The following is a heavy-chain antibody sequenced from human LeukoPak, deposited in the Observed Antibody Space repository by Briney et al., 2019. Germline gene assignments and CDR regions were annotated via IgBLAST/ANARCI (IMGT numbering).Heavy chain of an antibody. V-gene: IGHV3-21*01. D-gene: IGHD4-17*01. J-gene: IGHJ4*02. CDR3: ARDDDYGDFLIDY. CDR2: ISSSSSYI. Sequence: PGGSLRLSCAASGFTFSSCSMNWVRQAPGKGLEWVSSISSSSSYIYYADSVKGRFTISRDNAKNSLYLQMNSLRAEDTAVYYCARDDDYGDFLIDYWGQGTLVTVSS. CDR1: GFTFSSCS.